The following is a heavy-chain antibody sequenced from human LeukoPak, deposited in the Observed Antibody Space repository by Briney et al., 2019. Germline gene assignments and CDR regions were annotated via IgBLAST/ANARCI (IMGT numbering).Heavy chain of an antibody. V-gene: IGHV3-23*01. D-gene: IGHD2-2*01. CDR3: ARAAAVCSSTSCYGHY. CDR2: ISGNGRDT. CDR1: GFTFSSYG. J-gene: IGHJ4*02. Sequence: GGSLRLSCAASGFTFSSYGMHWVRQAPGKGLEWVSAISGNGRDTYYTDSVKGRFTISRDNSKNTLYLQMNSLRAEDRAIYYCARAAAVCSSTSCYGHYWGQGTLVTVSS.